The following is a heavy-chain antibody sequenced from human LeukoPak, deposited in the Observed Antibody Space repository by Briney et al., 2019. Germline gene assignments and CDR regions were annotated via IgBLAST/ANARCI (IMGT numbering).Heavy chain of an antibody. CDR1: GGSISSGGYY. CDR2: IYYSGST. D-gene: IGHD3-16*01. Sequence: SQTLSLTCTVSGGSISSGGYYWSWIRQHPGKGLEWIGYIYYSGSTYYNPSLKSRVTISVDTSKNQFSLKLSSVTAADTAVYYCASSQLGPYYYYGMDVXXXXXTVTVSS. V-gene: IGHV4-31*03. CDR3: ASSQLGPYYYYGMDV. J-gene: IGHJ6*01.